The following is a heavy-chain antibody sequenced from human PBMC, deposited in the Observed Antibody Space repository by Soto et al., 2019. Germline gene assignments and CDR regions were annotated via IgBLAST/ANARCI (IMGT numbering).Heavy chain of an antibody. D-gene: IGHD6-19*01. CDR3: ARVGGAVADNFLDYYYYYGMDV. Sequence: QVQLVESGGGVVQPGRSLRLSCAASGFTFSSYGMHWVRQAPGKGLEWVAVIWYDGSNKYYADSVKGRFTISRDNSKNKLYLQMNSLRAEDTAVYYCARVGGAVADNFLDYYYYYGMDVWGQGTTVTVSS. CDR2: IWYDGSNK. V-gene: IGHV3-33*01. CDR1: GFTFSSYG. J-gene: IGHJ6*02.